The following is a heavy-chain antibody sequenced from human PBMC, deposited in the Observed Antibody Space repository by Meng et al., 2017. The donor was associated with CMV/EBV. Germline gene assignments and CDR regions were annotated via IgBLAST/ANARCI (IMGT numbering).Heavy chain of an antibody. CDR2: IPYDGSNK. V-gene: IGHV3-30-3*01. J-gene: IGHJ4*02. CDR3: ARRRCSTSCYLDY. Sequence: GGSLRLSCAASGFTFSSYAMHWVRQAPGKGLEWVAVIPYDGSNKYYADSVKGRFTISRDNSKNTLYLQMNSLRAEDTAVYYCARRRCSTSCYLDYWGQGTLVTVSS. D-gene: IGHD2-2*01. CDR1: GFTFSSYA.